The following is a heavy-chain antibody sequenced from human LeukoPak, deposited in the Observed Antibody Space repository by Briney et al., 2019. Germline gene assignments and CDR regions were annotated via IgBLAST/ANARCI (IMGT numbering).Heavy chain of an antibody. J-gene: IGHJ5*02. V-gene: IGHV1-18*04. Sequence: ASVKVSCKTSGYSFTGYYIHWVRQAPGQGLEWMGWISAYNGNTNYAQKLQGRVTMTTDTSTSTAYMELRSLRSDDTAVYYCARVYGDYVGWFDPWGQGTLVTVSS. CDR3: ARVYGDYVGWFDP. CDR2: ISAYNGNT. CDR1: GYSFTGYY. D-gene: IGHD4-17*01.